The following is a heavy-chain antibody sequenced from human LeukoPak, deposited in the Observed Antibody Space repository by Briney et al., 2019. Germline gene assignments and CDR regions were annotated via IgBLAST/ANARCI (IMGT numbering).Heavy chain of an antibody. D-gene: IGHD1-26*01. J-gene: IGHJ4*02. V-gene: IGHV3-30*19. CDR2: ISYDGSNK. CDR1: GFTFSSYG. CDR3: ARFYANEWELPH. Sequence: GGSLRLSCAASGFTFSSYGMHWVRQAPGKGLEWVALISYDGSNKYYADSVKGRFTISRDNSKNTLYLQMNSLRAEDTAVYYCARFYANEWELPHWGQGTLVTVSS.